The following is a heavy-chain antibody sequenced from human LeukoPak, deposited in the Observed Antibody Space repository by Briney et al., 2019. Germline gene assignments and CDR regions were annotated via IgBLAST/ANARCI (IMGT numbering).Heavy chain of an antibody. V-gene: IGHV3-64*02. J-gene: IGHJ4*02. CDR2: ISSNGGST. CDR3: AKSPGYCSSTSCYTHIFDN. CDR1: GFTFSSYA. Sequence: GGSLRLSCAASGFTFSSYAMHWVRQAPGKGLEYVSAISSNGGSTYYADSVKGRFTISRDNSKNTLYLQMNSLGAEDTAVYHCAKSPGYCSSTSCYTHIFDNWGQGTLVTVSS. D-gene: IGHD2-2*02.